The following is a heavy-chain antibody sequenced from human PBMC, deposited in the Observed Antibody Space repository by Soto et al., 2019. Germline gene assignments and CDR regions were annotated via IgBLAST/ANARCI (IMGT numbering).Heavy chain of an antibody. CDR3: ASGRGRIFDY. V-gene: IGHV4-34*01. CDR1: GGSFSGYY. D-gene: IGHD3-10*01. CDR2: INHSGST. J-gene: IGHJ4*02. Sequence: QVQLQQWGAGLLKPSETLSLTCAVYGGSFSGYYWSWIRQPPGKGLEWIGEINHSGSTNYNPSLKRRVTISVDTSNSQFSLKLRSVTAADTAVYYCASGRGRIFDYWGQGTLVTVSS.